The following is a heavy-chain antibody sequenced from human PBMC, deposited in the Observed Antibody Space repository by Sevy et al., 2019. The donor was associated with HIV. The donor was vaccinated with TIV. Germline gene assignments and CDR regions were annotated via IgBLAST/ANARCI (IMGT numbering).Heavy chain of an antibody. V-gene: IGHV1-24*01. CDR3: ATTKDYYESSGCPFDY. CDR2: FDPEDGET. D-gene: IGHD3-22*01. J-gene: IGHJ4*02. CDR1: GYTLSQLS. Sequence: ASVKVSCKVSGYTLSQLSMHWVRQAPGKGLEWMGSFDPEDGETLYAQKLQGRVTMTEDTSIDTAYMELNSLRSEDMAVYYCATTKDYYESSGCPFDYWGQGTLVTVSS.